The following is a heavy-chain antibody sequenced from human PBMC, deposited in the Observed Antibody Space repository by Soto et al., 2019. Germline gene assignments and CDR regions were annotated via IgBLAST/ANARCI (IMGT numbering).Heavy chain of an antibody. D-gene: IGHD1-20*01. CDR2: IIPLFGTA. Sequence: SVKVSCKTSGGPFNSFAFSWVRQAPGQGLEWMGGIIPLFGTADYAQRFQGRVTISADESTSTAYMELTSLRPEDTAVYYCASESYNCDDAGFNYYFDFWGQGTLVTVSS. J-gene: IGHJ4*02. CDR1: GGPFNSFA. V-gene: IGHV1-69*13. CDR3: ASESYNCDDAGFNYYFDF.